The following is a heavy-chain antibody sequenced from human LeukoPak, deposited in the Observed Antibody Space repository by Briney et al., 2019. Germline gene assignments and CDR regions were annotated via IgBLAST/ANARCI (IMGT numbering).Heavy chain of an antibody. CDR1: GFTFSSYA. V-gene: IGHV3-23*01. Sequence: GGSLRLSCAASGFTFSSYAMSWVRQAPGKGLEWVSAISGSGGSTYYADSVKGRFTISRDNSKNTLYLQMNSLRAEDTAVYYCASADYYNSSGYWMGLDYWGQGTLVTVSS. CDR2: ISGSGGST. D-gene: IGHD3-22*01. CDR3: ASADYYNSSGYWMGLDY. J-gene: IGHJ4*02.